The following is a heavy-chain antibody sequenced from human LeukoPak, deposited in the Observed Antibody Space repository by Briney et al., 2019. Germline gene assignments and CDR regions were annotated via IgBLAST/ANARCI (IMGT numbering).Heavy chain of an antibody. D-gene: IGHD1-7*01. Sequence: GGPLRLSCAASGFTFSISAMTWVRQAPGKGLEWVALINYSGSNAYYADSVRGRFTISRDSSKSMLYLQMDSLRAEDTAIYYCARDIELSTWGQGTMVSV. V-gene: IGHV3-23*01. CDR3: ARDIELST. CDR1: GFTFSISA. CDR2: INYSGSNA. J-gene: IGHJ3*01.